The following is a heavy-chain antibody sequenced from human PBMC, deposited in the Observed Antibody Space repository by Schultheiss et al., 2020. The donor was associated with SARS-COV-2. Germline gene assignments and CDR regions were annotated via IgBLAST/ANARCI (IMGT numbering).Heavy chain of an antibody. Sequence: SETLSLTCPVSGGSIGSGGYSWSWIRQPPGKGLEWIGYIYHSGSTYYNPSLKSRVTMSVDTSKNQFSLKRSSVTAADSAVYYCGRDYRYNYVPTYYYCGLDVWGQGTTVTVSS. CDR1: GGSIGSGGYS. V-gene: IGHV4-30-2*01. CDR2: IYHSGST. D-gene: IGHD5-18*01. J-gene: IGHJ6*02. CDR3: GRDYRYNYVPTYYYCGLDV.